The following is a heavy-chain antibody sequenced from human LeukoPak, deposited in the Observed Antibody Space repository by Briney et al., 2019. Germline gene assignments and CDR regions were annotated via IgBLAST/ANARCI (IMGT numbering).Heavy chain of an antibody. J-gene: IGHJ4*02. V-gene: IGHV3-23*01. CDR2: ISGSGGST. CDR3: AKDRMVRGVIITSFDY. D-gene: IGHD3-10*01. Sequence: GGSLRLSCAASGFTFSSYAMSWVRQAPGKGLEGVSAISGSGGSTYYADSVKGRFTISRDNSKNTLYLQMNSLRAEDTAVYYCAKDRMVRGVIITSFDYWGQGTLVTVSS. CDR1: GFTFSSYA.